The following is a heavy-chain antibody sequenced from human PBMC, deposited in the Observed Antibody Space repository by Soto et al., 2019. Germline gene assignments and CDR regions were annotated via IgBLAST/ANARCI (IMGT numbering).Heavy chain of an antibody. CDR2: ISHDERFI. CDR1: GFTLTGYG. CDR3: ARDLWTRSGGGFDY. J-gene: IGHJ4*02. Sequence: QVQLVESGGGVVQPGRSLRLSCVASGFTLTGYGLHWVRLPPGKGLEWVAVISHDERFIRYTDSVKGRFTISRDKSSNTLYLQMNSLRTEDTAVYYCARDLWTRSGGGFDYWGQGTLVTVSS. D-gene: IGHD2-15*01. V-gene: IGHV3-30*03.